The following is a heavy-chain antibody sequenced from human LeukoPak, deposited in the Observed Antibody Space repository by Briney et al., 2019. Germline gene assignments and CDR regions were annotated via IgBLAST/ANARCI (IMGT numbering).Heavy chain of an antibody. CDR2: IYYSGST. CDR1: GGSISSYY. J-gene: IGHJ4*02. Sequence: PSETLSLTCTVSGGSISSYYWSWIRQPPGKGLEWIGYIYYSGSTNYNPSLKSRVTISVDTSKNQFSLKLSSVTAADTAVYYCARGGSTRNLNDRFDYWGQGTLVTVSS. CDR3: ARGGSTRNLNDRFDY. D-gene: IGHD2-2*01. V-gene: IGHV4-59*01.